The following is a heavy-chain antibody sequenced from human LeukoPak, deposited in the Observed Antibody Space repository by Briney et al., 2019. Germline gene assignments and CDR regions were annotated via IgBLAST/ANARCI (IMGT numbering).Heavy chain of an antibody. CDR1: GFTFSSYA. CDR3: AKDVRMVGRGGDFDY. J-gene: IGHJ4*02. CDR2: ISGSGGST. D-gene: IGHD3-10*01. V-gene: IGHV3-23*01. Sequence: PGGSLRLSCAASGFTFSSYAMSWVRQAPGKGLEWVSAISGSGGSTYYADSVKGRFTISRDNSKNTLYLQMNSLRAEDTAVYYCAKDVRMVGRGGDFDYWGQGTLVTVSS.